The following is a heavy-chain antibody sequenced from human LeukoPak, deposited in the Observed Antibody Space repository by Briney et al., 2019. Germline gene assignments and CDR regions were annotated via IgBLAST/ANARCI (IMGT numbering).Heavy chain of an antibody. CDR3: ARVSTRYYDSSGYYYSDY. D-gene: IGHD3-22*01. CDR2: MNPNSGNT. Sequence: ASVKVSCKASGYTFTSYDINWVRQATGQGLEWMGWMNPNSGNTGYAQKFQGRVTMTRNTSISTAYMELSSLRSEDTAVYYCARVSTRYYDSSGYYYSDYWGQGPLVTVSS. CDR1: GYTFTSYD. J-gene: IGHJ4*02. V-gene: IGHV1-8*01.